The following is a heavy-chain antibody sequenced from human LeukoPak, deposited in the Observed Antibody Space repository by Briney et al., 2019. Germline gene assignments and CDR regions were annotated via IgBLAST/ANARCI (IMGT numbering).Heavy chain of an antibody. CDR2: INHSGST. CDR1: GGSFSGYY. J-gene: IGHJ4*02. V-gene: IGHV4-34*01. Sequence: SETLSLTCAVYGGSFSGYYWSWIRQPPGKGLEWIGEINHSGSTNYNPSLKSRVTISVDTSKNQFSLKLSSVTAADTAVYYCARGRSEMATIAGLDYWGQGTLVTVSS. D-gene: IGHD5-24*01. CDR3: ARGRSEMATIAGLDY.